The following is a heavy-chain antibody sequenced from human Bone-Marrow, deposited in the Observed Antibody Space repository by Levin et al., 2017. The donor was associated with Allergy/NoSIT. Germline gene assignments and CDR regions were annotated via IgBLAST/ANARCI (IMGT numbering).Heavy chain of an antibody. CDR1: GGSISSYY. V-gene: IGHV4-59*01. CDR2: IYYSGST. Sequence: PSETLSLTCTVSGGSISSYYWSWIRQPPGKGLEWIGYIYYSGSTNYNPSLKSRVTISVDTSKNQFSLKLSSVTAADTAVYYCARGAYYYGSGSYYNKGHYFDYWGQGTLVTVSS. D-gene: IGHD3-10*01. J-gene: IGHJ4*02. CDR3: ARGAYYYGSGSYYNKGHYFDY.